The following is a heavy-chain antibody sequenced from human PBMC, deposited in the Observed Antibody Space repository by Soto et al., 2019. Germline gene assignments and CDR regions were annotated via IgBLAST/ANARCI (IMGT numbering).Heavy chain of an antibody. CDR2: IIPMFGTA. D-gene: IGHD3-22*01. CDR3: ARVGPAHYYDSSGYSSQLDY. Sequence: QVQLVQSGAEVQKPGSSVKVSCKASGDTFSSYAINGVRQAPGQGLEWMGGIIPMFGTANYAQKFKGRVTITAGESTSTVYLELSSLRSEDTAVYYCARVGPAHYYDSSGYSSQLDYWGQGTLVTVSS. CDR1: GDTFSSYA. V-gene: IGHV1-69*01. J-gene: IGHJ4*02.